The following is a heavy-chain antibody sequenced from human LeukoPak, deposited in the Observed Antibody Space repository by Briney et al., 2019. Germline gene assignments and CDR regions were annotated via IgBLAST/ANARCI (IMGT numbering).Heavy chain of an antibody. CDR3: AREVKGGLDY. CDR1: GFTFSDYY. CDR2: ISDSGGTI. V-gene: IGHV3-11*04. Sequence: PGGSLRLSCAASGFTFSDYYMNWIRQAPGKGLEWLSYISDSGGTIYYADSVKGRFTISRDNAKNSLYLQMNSLRAEDTAVYYCAREVKGGLDYWGQGTLVTVSS. D-gene: IGHD3-16*01. J-gene: IGHJ4*02.